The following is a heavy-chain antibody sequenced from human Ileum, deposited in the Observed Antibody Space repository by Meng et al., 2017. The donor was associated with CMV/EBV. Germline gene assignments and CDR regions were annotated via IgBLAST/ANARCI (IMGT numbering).Heavy chain of an antibody. D-gene: IGHD2-8*02. V-gene: IGHV4-30-4*08. J-gene: IGHJ4*02. CDR3: ARGTLWWFTDY. CDR1: NGSVSSADSY. Sequence: SETLSLTCSVSNGSVSSADSYWTWIRQPPGKGLEYIGYIHHSGNTHYNPSLRGRVSISVETSENQFSLKLNSVSAADTAVYYCARGTLWWFTDYWGQGMLVTVSS. CDR2: IHHSGNT.